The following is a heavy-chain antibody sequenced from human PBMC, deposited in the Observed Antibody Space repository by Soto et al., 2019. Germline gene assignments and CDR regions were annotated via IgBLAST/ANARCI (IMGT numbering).Heavy chain of an antibody. V-gene: IGHV4-59*01. CDR2: IYYSGST. Sequence: SETLSLTCTVSGGSISSYYWSWIRQPPGKGLEWIGYIYYSGSTNYNPSLKSRVTISVDTSKNQFSLKLSSVTAADTAVDYCARWAGYGGNSFLGDYWGQGTLVTVSS. CDR3: ARWAGYGGNSFLGDY. J-gene: IGHJ4*02. CDR1: GGSISSYY. D-gene: IGHD4-17*01.